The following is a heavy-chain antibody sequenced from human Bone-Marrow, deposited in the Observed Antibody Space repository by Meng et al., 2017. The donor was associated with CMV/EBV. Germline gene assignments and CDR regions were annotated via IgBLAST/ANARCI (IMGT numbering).Heavy chain of an antibody. V-gene: IGHV4-39*01. CDR1: GGSISSGGYY. CDR2: IYYSGST. J-gene: IGHJ4*02. D-gene: IGHD2-2*01. Sequence: SETLSLTCTVSGGSISSGGYYWSWIRQHPGKGLEWIGYIYYSGSTYYNPSLKSRVTISVDTSKNQFSLKLSSVTAADTAVYYCARQGSYCSSTSCFDYWGQGTLVTVSS. CDR3: ARQGSYCSSTSCFDY.